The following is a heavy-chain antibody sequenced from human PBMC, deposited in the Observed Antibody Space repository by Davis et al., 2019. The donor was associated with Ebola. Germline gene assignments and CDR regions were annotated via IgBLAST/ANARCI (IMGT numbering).Heavy chain of an antibody. V-gene: IGHV3-23*01. CDR3: AKDGYYYDSSGYYSLHDY. CDR2: ISSSGDTT. D-gene: IGHD3-22*01. CDR1: EFTFSTYA. J-gene: IGHJ4*02. Sequence: GESLKISCAASEFTFSTYAMSWVRQAPGKGLEWVSGISSSGDTTYYADFVKGRFTISRDNSKNTLHLQLNSLRAEDTAVYYCAKDGYYYDSSGYYSLHDYWGQGTLVTVSS.